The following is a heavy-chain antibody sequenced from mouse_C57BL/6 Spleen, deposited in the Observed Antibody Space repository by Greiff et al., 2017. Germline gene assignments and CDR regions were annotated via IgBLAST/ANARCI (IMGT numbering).Heavy chain of an antibody. D-gene: IGHD2-10*02. CDR1: GFSFTTYA. Sequence: EVMLVESGGGLVQPKGSLKLSCAASGFSFTTYAMNWVRQAPGKGLEWVARIRSKSNNYATYYADSVKDRFTISRDDSESMLYLQMNNLKTEDTAMYYCVRYGNYENARDYWGQGTSVTVSS. CDR2: IRSKSNNYAT. J-gene: IGHJ4*01. V-gene: IGHV10-1*01. CDR3: VRYGNYENARDY.